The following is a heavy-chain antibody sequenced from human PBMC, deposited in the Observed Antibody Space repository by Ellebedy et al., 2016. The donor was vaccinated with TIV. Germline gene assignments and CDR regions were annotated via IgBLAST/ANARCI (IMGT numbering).Heavy chain of an antibody. V-gene: IGHV1-3*02. CDR2: SNAGNGNT. D-gene: IGHD5-12*01. CDR1: GYTFTSYA. Sequence: ASVKVSXXASGYTFTSYAMHWVRQAPGQRLEWMGWSNAGNGNTKYSQEFQGRVTITRDTSASTAYMELSSLRSEDTAVYYCARDQGGYSGYAPHFDYYYYYGMDVWGQGTTVTVSS. CDR3: ARDQGGYSGYAPHFDYYYYYGMDV. J-gene: IGHJ6*02.